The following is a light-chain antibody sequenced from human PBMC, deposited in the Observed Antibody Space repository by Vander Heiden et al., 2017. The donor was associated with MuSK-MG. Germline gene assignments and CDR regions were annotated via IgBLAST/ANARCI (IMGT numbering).Light chain of an antibody. V-gene: IGLV2-14*01. CDR3: SSETSSSTPWV. CDR1: SSDVGGYNY. CDR2: DVS. Sequence: QSALTQPASVSGSPGQSITISCTGTSSDVGGYNYVSWYQQHPGKAPKLMIDDVSNRPSGVSNRFSGSKSGNTASLTISGLQAEDEADYYCSSETSSSTPWVFGGGTKLTVL. J-gene: IGLJ3*02.